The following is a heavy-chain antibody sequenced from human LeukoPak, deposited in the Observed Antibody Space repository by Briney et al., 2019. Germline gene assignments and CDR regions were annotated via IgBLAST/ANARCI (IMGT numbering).Heavy chain of an antibody. V-gene: IGHV1-69*04. CDR1: GGTFSSYA. D-gene: IGHD3-22*01. J-gene: IGHJ4*02. CDR2: IIPILGIA. Sequence: AASVKVSCKASGGTFSSYAISWVRQAPGQGLEWMGRIIPILGIANYAQKFQGRVTITADKSTSTAYMELSSLRSEDTAVYYCARVQMGPNYYDSSGYYYLDYWGQGTLVTVPS. CDR3: ARVQMGPNYYDSSGYYYLDY.